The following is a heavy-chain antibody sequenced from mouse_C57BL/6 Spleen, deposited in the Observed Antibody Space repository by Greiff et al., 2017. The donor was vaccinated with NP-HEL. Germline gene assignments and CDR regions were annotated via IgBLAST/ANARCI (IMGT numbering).Heavy chain of an antibody. V-gene: IGHV1-22*01. Sequence: EVKLQQSGPELVKPGASVKMSCKASGYTFTDYNMHWVKQSHGKSLEWIGYINPNNGGTSYNQKFKGKATLTVNKSSSTAYMELRSLTSEDSAVYYCARSGYYGSSYGWFAYWGQGTLVTVSA. J-gene: IGHJ3*01. CDR3: ARSGYYGSSYGWFAY. CDR2: INPNNGGT. D-gene: IGHD1-1*01. CDR1: GYTFTDYN.